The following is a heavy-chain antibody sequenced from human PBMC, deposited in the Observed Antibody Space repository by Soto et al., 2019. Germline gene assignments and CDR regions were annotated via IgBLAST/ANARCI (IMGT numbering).Heavy chain of an antibody. D-gene: IGHD3-16*02. Sequence: SETLSLTCTVSGGSISSYYWSWIRQPPGKGLEWIGYIYYSGSTNYNPSLKSRVTISVDTSKNQFSLKLSSVTAADTAVYYCARSRGSYHSDYWGQGTLVTVSS. V-gene: IGHV4-59*01. CDR2: IYYSGST. CDR3: ARSRGSYHSDY. CDR1: GGSISSYY. J-gene: IGHJ4*02.